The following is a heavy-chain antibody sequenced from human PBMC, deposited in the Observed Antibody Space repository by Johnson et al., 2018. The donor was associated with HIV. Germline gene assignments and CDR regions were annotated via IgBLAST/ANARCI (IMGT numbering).Heavy chain of an antibody. V-gene: IGHV3-9*01. CDR2: ISWNSGSI. CDR3: ARAYSSGWLGAFDM. J-gene: IGHJ3*02. CDR1: GFSFDDYA. D-gene: IGHD6-19*01. Sequence: VQLVESGGGLVQPGRSPRLSCAASGFSFDDYAMHWVRQPPGKGLEWVSGISWNSGSIGYADSVQGRFTISRDNAKNTLYLQMNSLRAEDTAVYYCARAYSSGWLGAFDMWGQGTTVTVSS.